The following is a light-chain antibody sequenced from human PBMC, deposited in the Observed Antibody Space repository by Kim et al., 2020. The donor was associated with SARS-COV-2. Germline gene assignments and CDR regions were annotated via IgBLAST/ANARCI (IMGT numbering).Light chain of an antibody. J-gene: IGLJ1*01. CDR2: DVS. CDR3: SSYTDTSTLV. V-gene: IGLV2-14*01. Sequence: QSVLTQPASVSGSPGQSITISCTGTSSDVGGYNYVSWYQQHPGKAPKLMIYDVSDRPSGVSNRFFGSKSGNTASLTISGLQAEDEADYYCSSYTDTSTLVFGTGTQLTVL. CDR1: SSDVGGYNY.